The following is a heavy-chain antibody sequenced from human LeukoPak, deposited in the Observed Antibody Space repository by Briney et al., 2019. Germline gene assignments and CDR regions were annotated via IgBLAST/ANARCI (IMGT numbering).Heavy chain of an antibody. Sequence: SETLSLTCAVYGGSFSGYYWSWIRQPPGKGLEWIGEINHSGSTNYNPSLKSRVTISVDTSKNQFSLKLSSVTAADTAVYYCARSPGNYYGSGRARMGGTFDYWGQGTLVTVSS. J-gene: IGHJ4*02. CDR3: ARSPGNYYGSGRARMGGTFDY. CDR1: GGSFSGYY. V-gene: IGHV4-34*01. D-gene: IGHD3-10*01. CDR2: INHSGST.